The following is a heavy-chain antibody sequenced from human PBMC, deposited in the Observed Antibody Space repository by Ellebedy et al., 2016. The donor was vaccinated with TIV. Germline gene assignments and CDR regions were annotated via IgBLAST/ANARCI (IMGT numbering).Heavy chain of an antibody. CDR1: GFTFSDYY. CDR2: ISSSGSTI. CDR3: ARDRIVGATSYGF. Sequence: GESLKISCAASGFTFSDYYMSWIRQAPGKGLEWVSYISSSGSTIYYADSVKGRFTISRDNAKNSLYLQMNSLRVEDTAVYYCARDRIVGATSYGFWGQGALVTVSS. D-gene: IGHD1-26*01. J-gene: IGHJ4*02. V-gene: IGHV3-11*04.